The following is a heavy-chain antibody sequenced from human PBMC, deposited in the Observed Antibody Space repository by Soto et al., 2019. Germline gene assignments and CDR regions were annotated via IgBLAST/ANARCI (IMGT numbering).Heavy chain of an antibody. CDR2: INSDGSST. CDR1: GFTFSSYW. J-gene: IGHJ6*03. D-gene: IGHD6-19*01. CDR3: ARSGYSSGWYPPDYYYYMDV. Sequence: GGSLRLSCAASGFTFSSYWMHWVRQAPGKGLVWVSRINSDGSSTSYADSVKGRFTISRDNAKNTLYLQMNSLRAEDTAVYYCARSGYSSGWYPPDYYYYMDVWGKGTTVTVSS. V-gene: IGHV3-74*01.